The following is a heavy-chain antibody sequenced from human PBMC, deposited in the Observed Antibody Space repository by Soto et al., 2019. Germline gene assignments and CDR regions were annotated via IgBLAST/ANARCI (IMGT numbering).Heavy chain of an antibody. D-gene: IGHD3-9*01. CDR2: IWYDGSNK. Sequence: PGGSLRLSCAASGFTFSSYGMHRVRQAPGKGLEWVAVIWYDGSNKYYADSVKGRFTISRDNSKNTLYLQMNSLRAEDTAVYYCARGDDILTFDYWGQGTLVTVS. V-gene: IGHV3-33*01. J-gene: IGHJ4*02. CDR3: ARGDDILTFDY. CDR1: GFTFSSYG.